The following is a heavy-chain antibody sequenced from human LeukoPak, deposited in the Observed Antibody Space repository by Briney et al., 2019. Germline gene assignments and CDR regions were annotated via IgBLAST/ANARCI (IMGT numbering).Heavy chain of an antibody. D-gene: IGHD3-3*01. CDR1: GGSISSYY. CDR2: IYYSGST. Sequence: SETLSLTCTVSGGSISSYYWSWIRQPPGKGLEWIGYIYYSGSTNYNPSLKSRVTISVDMSKNQFSLKLSSVTAADTAVYYCARGFWSGYYYYFDYWGQGTLVTVSS. V-gene: IGHV4-59*01. J-gene: IGHJ4*02. CDR3: ARGFWSGYYYYFDY.